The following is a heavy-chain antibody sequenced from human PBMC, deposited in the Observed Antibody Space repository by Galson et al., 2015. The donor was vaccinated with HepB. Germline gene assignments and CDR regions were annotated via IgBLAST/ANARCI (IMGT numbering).Heavy chain of an antibody. V-gene: IGHV1-2*04. CDR2: INPNSGGT. D-gene: IGHD5-18*01. Sequence: SVKLSCKASGYTFTGYYMHWVRQAPGQGLEWMGWINPNSGGTNYAQKFQGWVTMTRDTSISTAYMELSRLRSDDTAVYYCARGLRGYSYRDAFDIWGQGTMVTVSS. CDR3: ARGLRGYSYRDAFDI. J-gene: IGHJ3*02. CDR1: GYTFTGYY.